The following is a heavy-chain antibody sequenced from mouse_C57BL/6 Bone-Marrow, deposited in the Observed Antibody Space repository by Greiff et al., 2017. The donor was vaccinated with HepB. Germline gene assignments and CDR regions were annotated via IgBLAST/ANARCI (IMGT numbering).Heavy chain of an antibody. V-gene: IGHV5-17*01. CDR2: ISSGSSTI. Sequence: EVQLQESGGGLVKPGGSLKLSCAASGFTFSDYGMRWVRQAPEKGLEWVAYISSGSSTIYYADTVKGRFTISRDNAKNTLFLQMTSLRSEDTAMYYCARSQLGQFAYWGQGTLVTVSA. CDR1: GFTFSDYG. CDR3: ARSQLGQFAY. J-gene: IGHJ3*01. D-gene: IGHD4-1*02.